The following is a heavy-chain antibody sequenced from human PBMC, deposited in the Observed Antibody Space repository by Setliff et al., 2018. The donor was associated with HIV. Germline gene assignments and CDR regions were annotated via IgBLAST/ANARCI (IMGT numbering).Heavy chain of an antibody. CDR3: SRDVGVPGRGNALDY. CDR2: INPKSDYI. Sequence: ASVKVSCKASGYTFIDFYIHWVRQAPGQGLEWMAFINPKSDYISYEQKFEGRVTMTRDTSINTVYMEVSSLRSDDTAVYYCSRDVGVPGRGNALDYWGQGTQVTVSS. CDR1: GYTFIDFY. V-gene: IGHV1-2*02. J-gene: IGHJ4*02. D-gene: IGHD1-26*01.